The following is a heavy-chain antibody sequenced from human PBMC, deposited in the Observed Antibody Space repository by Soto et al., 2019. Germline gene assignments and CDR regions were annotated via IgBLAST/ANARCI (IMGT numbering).Heavy chain of an antibody. CDR3: AKDQGLVFGYFTS. Sequence: GGSLRLSCAASRLTFSGYGMHWVRQAPGKGLEWLTFITHDGTKTYYADSVKGRFTISRDNSKNTQYLQMNSLRAEDTALYYCAKDQGLVFGYFTSWGQGALVTVSS. V-gene: IGHV3-30*18. CDR2: ITHDGTKT. D-gene: IGHD3-10*02. CDR1: RLTFSGYG. J-gene: IGHJ4*02.